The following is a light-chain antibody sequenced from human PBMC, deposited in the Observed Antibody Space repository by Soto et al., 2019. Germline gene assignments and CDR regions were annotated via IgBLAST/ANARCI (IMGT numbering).Light chain of an antibody. Sequence: QSALTQPASVSGSPGQSITVSCTGTSTDVGRYNLVSWYQQHPGKAPKLIIYEGSKRPSGVSNRFSGSKSGNTASLTISRLQAEDEADYYCCSYAGSRTFIFGGGTKVTVL. CDR3: CSYAGSRTFI. CDR1: STDVGRYNL. CDR2: EGS. V-gene: IGLV2-23*01. J-gene: IGLJ2*01.